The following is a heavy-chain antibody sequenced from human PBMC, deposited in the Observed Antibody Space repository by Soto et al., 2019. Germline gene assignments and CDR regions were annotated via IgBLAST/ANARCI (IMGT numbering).Heavy chain of an antibody. D-gene: IGHD3-9*01. J-gene: IGHJ3*02. CDR1: GGSFSTYY. CDR2: INHNGNN. CDR3: ARGGSNDWQVAFDI. V-gene: IGHV4-34*01. Sequence: PSETLSLTCVVSGGSFSTYYYSWIRQSPGKGLEWIGEINHNGNNNYSSSLKSRVTMSLDTSKNQFSLKLTSGTAADTAVYYCARGGSNDWQVAFDIWGQGTMVTVSS.